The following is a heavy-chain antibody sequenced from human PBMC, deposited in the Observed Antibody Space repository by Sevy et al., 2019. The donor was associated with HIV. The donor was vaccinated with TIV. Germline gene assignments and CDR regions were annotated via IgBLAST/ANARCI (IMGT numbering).Heavy chain of an antibody. V-gene: IGHV6-1*01. D-gene: IGHD6-19*01. CDR3: ARAGYSSGWYLLFFDY. Sequence: SQTLSLTCAISGDSVSSNSAAWNWIRQSPSRGLEWLGRTYYRSKWYNDYAVSVKSRITINPDTSKNQFSLQLNSGTPEDTAVYYCARAGYSSGWYLLFFDYWGQGTLVTVSS. CDR2: TYYRSKWYN. J-gene: IGHJ4*02. CDR1: GDSVSSNSAA.